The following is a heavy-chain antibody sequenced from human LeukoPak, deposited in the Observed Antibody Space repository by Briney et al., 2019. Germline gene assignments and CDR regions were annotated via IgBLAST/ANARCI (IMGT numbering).Heavy chain of an antibody. CDR3: ARGLYGSYYFDY. CDR2: IYYSGST. Sequence: PSETLSLTCTVSGGSISSYYWSWIRQPPGKGLEWIGYIYYSGSTNYNPSLKSRVTISVDTSKNQFSLKLSSVTAADTAVYYCARGLYGSYYFDYWGQGTLVTVSS. J-gene: IGHJ4*02. D-gene: IGHD1-26*01. CDR1: GGSISSYY. V-gene: IGHV4-59*01.